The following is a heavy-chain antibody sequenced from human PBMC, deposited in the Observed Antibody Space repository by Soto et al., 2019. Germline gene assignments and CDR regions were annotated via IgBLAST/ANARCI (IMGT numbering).Heavy chain of an antibody. J-gene: IGHJ6*03. CDR3: ARGGWGKSSTPYYDNYYYMDI. Sequence: QVQLQQWGAGLVEPSETLSLTCAVHGGTFSAYYWSWIRQAPGKGLEWIGEINHRGSATYSPSLKSRVTISVDTSKDQFSLRLTSLTAADTAVYFCARGGWGKSSTPYYDNYYYMDIWGKGTTVTVSS. V-gene: IGHV4-34*01. CDR2: INHRGSA. CDR1: GGTFSAYY. D-gene: IGHD3-22*01.